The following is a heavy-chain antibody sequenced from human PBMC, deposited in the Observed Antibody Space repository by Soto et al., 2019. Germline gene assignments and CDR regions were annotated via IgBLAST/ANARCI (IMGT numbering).Heavy chain of an antibody. Sequence: ESGGGLVQPGGSLRLSCAASGFTFNNYVLNWVRQAPGKGLEWVSGISTSGDNTYYADSVKGRFTISRDNSQTTLYLQMNSLRPEDTAVYYCAFKGTFHWYYWGQGTLVTVSS. D-gene: IGHD1-20*01. CDR3: AFKGTFHWYY. CDR2: ISTSGDNT. J-gene: IGHJ4*02. V-gene: IGHV3-23*01. CDR1: GFTFNNYV.